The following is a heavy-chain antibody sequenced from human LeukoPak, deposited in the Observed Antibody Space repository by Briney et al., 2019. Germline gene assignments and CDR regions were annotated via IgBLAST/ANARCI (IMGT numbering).Heavy chain of an antibody. CDR3: ARGGPADY. CDR1: GGTFSSYA. Sequence: ASVKVSCKASGGTFSSYAISWVRQAPGQGLEWMGIINPSGGSTNYTQLFQGRVTLTRDTSTSTVYMELSSLRSEDTAVYYCARGGPADYWGQGTLVTVSS. J-gene: IGHJ4*02. V-gene: IGHV1-46*01. CDR2: INPSGGST.